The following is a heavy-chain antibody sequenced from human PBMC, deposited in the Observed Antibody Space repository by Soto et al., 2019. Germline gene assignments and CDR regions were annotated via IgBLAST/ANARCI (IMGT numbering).Heavy chain of an antibody. CDR3: AKVLPATGIEGGGDAFDI. J-gene: IGHJ3*02. CDR1: GFTFRSFG. Sequence: GGSLRLSCAAPGFTFRSFGMHWIRQAPGKGLEWVALISYDGTNKYYADSVRGRFTISRDNSKNTLYLEMNTLRVEDTAVYYCAKVLPATGIEGGGDAFDIWGQGTMVTVSS. V-gene: IGHV3-30*18. D-gene: IGHD1-26*01. CDR2: ISYDGTNK.